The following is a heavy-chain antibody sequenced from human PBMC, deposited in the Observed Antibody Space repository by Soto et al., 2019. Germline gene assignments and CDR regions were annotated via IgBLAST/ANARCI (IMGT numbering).Heavy chain of an antibody. Sequence: GGSLRLSCVGSGFTLNNYGLHWVRQAPGKGLEWVALMWYDGLRQTYLDSVRGRFTVSRDSSTNTIYLQMNSLRVEDTGNYFCVKESTPPFFDSWGQGTPVTVSS. J-gene: IGHJ4*02. CDR3: VKESTPPFFDS. D-gene: IGHD2-15*01. V-gene: IGHV3-33*03. CDR1: GFTLNNYG. CDR2: MWYDGLRQ.